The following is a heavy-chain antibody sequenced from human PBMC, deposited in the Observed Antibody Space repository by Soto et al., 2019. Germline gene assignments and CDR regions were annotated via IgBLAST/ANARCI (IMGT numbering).Heavy chain of an antibody. CDR2: IDSDGTST. CDR3: EGFGNYYYCSGFPY. D-gene: IGHD3-22*01. CDR1: GFTLSHNW. V-gene: IGHV3-74*01. Sequence: VGSLRLSCAASGFTLSHNWMHWVRQGPGKGLEWVSRIDSDGTSTTYADSVKGRFTISRDNAKNTLYLQMNSLRAEDTAAYYCEGFGNYYYCSGFPYWDRGTLVTVSS. J-gene: IGHJ4*02.